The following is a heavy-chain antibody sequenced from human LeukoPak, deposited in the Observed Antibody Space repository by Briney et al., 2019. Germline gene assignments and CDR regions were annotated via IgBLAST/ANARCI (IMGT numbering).Heavy chain of an antibody. Sequence: WVRQAPGKGLEWIGSIYYSGSTYYNPSLKSRVTISVDTSKNQFSLKLSSVTAADTAVYYCARSYCSGGSCYPYYFDYWGQGTLVTVSS. J-gene: IGHJ4*02. D-gene: IGHD2-15*01. CDR2: IYYSGST. V-gene: IGHV4-39*01. CDR3: ARSYCSGGSCYPYYFDY.